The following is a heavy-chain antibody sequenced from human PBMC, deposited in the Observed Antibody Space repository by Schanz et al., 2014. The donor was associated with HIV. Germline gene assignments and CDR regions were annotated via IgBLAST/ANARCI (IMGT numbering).Heavy chain of an antibody. D-gene: IGHD1-20*01. J-gene: IGHJ4*02. CDR2: ISGGTT. CDR1: GFTFSNYA. CDR3: GNFIHIETATITYFDY. V-gene: IGHV3-23*02. Sequence: EVQLLESGGGLVQPGGSLRLSCAASGFTFSNYAMTWVRQAPGKWLEWVTAISGGTTYYENSEKGRFTTSRDTSKNTLYLHMSHMRADDTAVYCCGNFIHIETATITYFDYWGQGTLVTVSS.